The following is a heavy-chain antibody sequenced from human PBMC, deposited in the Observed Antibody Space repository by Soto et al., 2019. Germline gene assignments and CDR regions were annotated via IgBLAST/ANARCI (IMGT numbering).Heavy chain of an antibody. CDR2: IYYSGST. CDR1: GGSISSSSYY. Sequence: SETLSLTCTVSGGSISSSSYYWGWIRQPPGKGLEWIGSIYYSGSTYYNPSLKSRVTISVDTSKNQFSLKLSSVTAADTAVYYCARRRQYSGYDWGEYYYMDVWGKGTTVTSP. J-gene: IGHJ6*03. D-gene: IGHD5-12*01. V-gene: IGHV4-39*01. CDR3: ARRRQYSGYDWGEYYYMDV.